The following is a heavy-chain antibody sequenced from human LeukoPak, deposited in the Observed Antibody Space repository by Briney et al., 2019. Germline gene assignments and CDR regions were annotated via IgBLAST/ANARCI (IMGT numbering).Heavy chain of an antibody. D-gene: IGHD6-19*01. CDR2: IDNNDDNT. CDR1: GFTFSDYA. J-gene: IGHJ4*02. V-gene: IGHV3-23*01. Sequence: PVGSLRLSCAASGFTFSDYAMTWVRQAPGKGLEWVSSIDNNDDNTYYADSVKGRFTISRDNSENTLSLQMSSLRAEDTAIYYCAKRRRAEAGPEDYWGQGTLVTVSS. CDR3: AKRRRAEAGPEDY.